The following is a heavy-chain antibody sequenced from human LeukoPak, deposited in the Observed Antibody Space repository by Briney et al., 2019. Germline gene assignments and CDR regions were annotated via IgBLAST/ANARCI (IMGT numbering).Heavy chain of an antibody. D-gene: IGHD2-8*01. J-gene: IGHJ4*02. CDR2: ISSSSSYI. CDR3: AKLDILPDY. CDR1: GFTFSSYS. Sequence: GGSLRLSCAASGFTFSSYSMNWVRQAPGKGLEWVSSISSSSSYIYYADSVNGRFTISRDNATNSLYLQMNSLRAEDTAVYYCAKLDILPDYWGQGTLVTVSS. V-gene: IGHV3-21*01.